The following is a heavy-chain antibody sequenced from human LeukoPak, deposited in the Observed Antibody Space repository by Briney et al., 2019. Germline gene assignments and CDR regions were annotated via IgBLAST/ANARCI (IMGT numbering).Heavy chain of an antibody. D-gene: IGHD2-15*01. J-gene: IGHJ4*02. V-gene: IGHV3-23*01. CDR1: GFTFSSYA. Sequence: GGSLRLSCAASGFTFSSYAMSWVRQAPGKGLEWVSAISDSGGSTYYADSVKGRFTISRDNSKNTLYLQMNSLRAEDTAVYYCAKDHSLCSGGSCYSVDYWGQGTLVTVSS. CDR2: ISDSGGST. CDR3: AKDHSLCSGGSCYSVDY.